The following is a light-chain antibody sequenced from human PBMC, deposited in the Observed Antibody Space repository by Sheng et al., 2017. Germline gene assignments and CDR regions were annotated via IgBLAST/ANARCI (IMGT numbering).Light chain of an antibody. CDR3: NSYTSTKTVL. CDR1: SSDIGHYPY. Sequence: QSALTQPASVSGSPGQSITISCTGSSSDIGHYPYVSWFQQHPGKAPRLLIYGVNNRPSGISNRFSDSKSGNTASLTISGLQTEDEADYYCNSYTSTKTVLFGGGTKLTVL. V-gene: IGLV2-14*03. J-gene: IGLJ2*01. CDR2: GVN.